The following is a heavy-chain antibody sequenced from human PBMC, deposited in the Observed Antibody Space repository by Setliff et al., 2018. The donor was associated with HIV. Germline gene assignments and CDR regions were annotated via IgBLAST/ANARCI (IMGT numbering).Heavy chain of an antibody. Sequence: GGSLRLSCAPSGFTFGSYAMSWVRQAPGKGLEWVSGISGSGDSTFYADSLKGRFTISRDNSKNTLYLQMNSLRAEDTDVYYCASAGAWQRNALDIWGQGTMVTVSS. CDR1: GFTFGSYA. V-gene: IGHV3-23*01. CDR2: ISGSGDST. D-gene: IGHD5-12*01. J-gene: IGHJ3*02. CDR3: ASAGAWQRNALDI.